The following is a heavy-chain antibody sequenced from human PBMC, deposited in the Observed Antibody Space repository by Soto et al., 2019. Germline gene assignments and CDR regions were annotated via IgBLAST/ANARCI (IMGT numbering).Heavy chain of an antibody. CDR1: GYTFTRYG. Sequence: QIQLMQSGADVKKPGASVKVSCRASGYTFTRYGVAWVRQAPGQGLEWMGWISGFNGNTNYAENFQDRVTMTIDTSTRTGYLELRSLRSDDTAVYYCARGRSAIFGVVYYFDYWGQRILVTVSS. CDR2: ISGFNGNT. D-gene: IGHD3-3*01. V-gene: IGHV1-18*01. J-gene: IGHJ4*02. CDR3: ARGRSAIFGVVYYFDY.